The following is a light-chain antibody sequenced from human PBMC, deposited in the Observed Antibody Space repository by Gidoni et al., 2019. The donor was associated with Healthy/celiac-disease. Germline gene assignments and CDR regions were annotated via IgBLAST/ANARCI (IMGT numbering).Light chain of an antibody. CDR2: EVS. CDR3: SSYTSSSTVV. J-gene: IGLJ2*01. Sequence: QSALTQPASVSRSPGQSITISCTGTSSDVGGYNSVSWYQQHPGKAPNLMIYEVSNRPSGVSNRFSGSKSGNTASLTISGLQAEDEADYYGSSYTSSSTVVFGGGTKLTVL. CDR1: SSDVGGYNS. V-gene: IGLV2-14*01.